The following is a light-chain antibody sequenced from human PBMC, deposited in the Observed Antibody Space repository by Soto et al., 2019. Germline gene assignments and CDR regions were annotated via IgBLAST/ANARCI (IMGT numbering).Light chain of an antibody. CDR2: GNS. CDR3: QSYDNTLGGSYV. CDR1: SSNIGAGYV. Sequence: QSVLTQPPSVSGAPGQRVTISCTGSSSNIGAGYVVHWYQHLPGTAPRLLIYGNSNRPSGVPDRFSGSKSGTSASLAITGLQAEDEADYYCQSYDNTLGGSYVFGTGTKLTVL. V-gene: IGLV1-40*01. J-gene: IGLJ1*01.